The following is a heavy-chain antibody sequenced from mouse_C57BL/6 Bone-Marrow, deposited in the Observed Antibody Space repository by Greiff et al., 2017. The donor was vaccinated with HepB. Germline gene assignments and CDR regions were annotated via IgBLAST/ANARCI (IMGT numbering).Heavy chain of an antibody. V-gene: IGHV1-69*01. CDR2: IDPSDSYT. Sequence: QVQLQQPGAELVMPGASVKLSCKASGYTFTSYWMHWVKQSPGQCLEWIGEIDPSDSYTNYNQKFKGKSTLTVDKSSSTAYMQLSSLTSEDSAVYYCAREDGSSPFDYWGQGTTLTVSS. J-gene: IGHJ2*01. CDR3: AREDGSSPFDY. D-gene: IGHD1-1*01. CDR1: GYTFTSYW.